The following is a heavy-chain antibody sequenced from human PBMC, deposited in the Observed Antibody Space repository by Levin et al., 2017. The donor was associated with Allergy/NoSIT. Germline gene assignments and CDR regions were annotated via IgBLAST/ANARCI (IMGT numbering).Heavy chain of an antibody. Sequence: GESLKISCAASGFTFSTYALNWVRQAPGKGLEWVSSINTISSHIYYANSVRGRFTISRDNARNSLYLQMSSLRPEDTAVYYWARDDSFTGYQRFDAMDVWGRGTTVTVSS. D-gene: IGHD3-9*01. V-gene: IGHV3-21*01. J-gene: IGHJ6*02. CDR1: GFTFSTYA. CDR2: INTISSHI. CDR3: ARDDSFTGYQRFDAMDV.